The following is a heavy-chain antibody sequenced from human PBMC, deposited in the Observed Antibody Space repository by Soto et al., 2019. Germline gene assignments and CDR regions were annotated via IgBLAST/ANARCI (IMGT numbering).Heavy chain of an antibody. CDR1: GFSFSDYF. V-gene: IGHV1-46*01. J-gene: IGHJ5*02. CDR3: ARDNSKNYGTPAGSSGLRP. Sequence: ASVKVSCKASGFSFSDYFMHWVRQAPGQGLEWMGIINPSGDSRNYAQKFQGRVTITRDTSTSTVYMALSSLRYEDTAVYYCARDNSKNYGTPAGSSGLRPWGQGTPVTVSS. CDR2: INPSGDSR. D-gene: IGHD3-10*01.